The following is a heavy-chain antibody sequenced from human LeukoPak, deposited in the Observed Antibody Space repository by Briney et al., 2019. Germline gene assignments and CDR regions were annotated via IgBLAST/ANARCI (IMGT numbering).Heavy chain of an antibody. CDR1: GFTFSSYG. CDR3: ARDKRVLLHYMDI. Sequence: GGSLRLSCATSGFTFSSYGMHWVRQAPGKGLEWVAFIRYDGSNKDYADSVKGRFTISRDNSKNMLFLQMNSLRPEDTAMYYCARDKRVLLHYMDIWGEGTTVTISS. V-gene: IGHV3-30*02. J-gene: IGHJ6*03. D-gene: IGHD2/OR15-2a*01. CDR2: IRYDGSNK.